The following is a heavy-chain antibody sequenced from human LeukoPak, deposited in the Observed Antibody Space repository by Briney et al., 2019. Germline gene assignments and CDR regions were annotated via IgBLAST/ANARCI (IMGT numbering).Heavy chain of an antibody. D-gene: IGHD3-22*01. J-gene: IGHJ4*02. CDR1: GGSFSGYY. Sequence: PSETLSLTCAVYGGSFSGYYWSWIRQPPGKGLEWIGEINHSGSTNYNPSLKSRVTISVDTSKNQSSLELSSVTAADTAVYYCARAADSSGNEDYWGQGTLVTVSS. CDR2: INHSGST. CDR3: ARAADSSGNEDY. V-gene: IGHV4-34*01.